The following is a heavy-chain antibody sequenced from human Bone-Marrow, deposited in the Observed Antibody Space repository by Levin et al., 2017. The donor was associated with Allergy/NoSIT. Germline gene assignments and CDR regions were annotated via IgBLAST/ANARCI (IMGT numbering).Heavy chain of an antibody. J-gene: IGHJ4*02. V-gene: IGHV3-7*04. D-gene: IGHD1-26*01. Sequence: GESLKISCVTSGFTFSSYFMSWVRQAPGKGLEWVANIKQDGSEKYYVDSVKGRFTISRDNAKNSLYLHMYSLRAEDTAVYYCARDGYSGAQDCWGQGTLVTVSS. CDR1: GFTFSSYF. CDR3: ARDGYSGAQDC. CDR2: IKQDGSEK.